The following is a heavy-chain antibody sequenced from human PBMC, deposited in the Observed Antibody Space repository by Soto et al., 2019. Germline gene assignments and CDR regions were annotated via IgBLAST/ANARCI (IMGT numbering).Heavy chain of an antibody. D-gene: IGHD3-10*01. CDR3: ARGPGDLGYFDY. V-gene: IGHV1-8*01. Sequence: ASVKVSCKASGYTFTNYIINWVLQAPGQGLEWMGWMNPYNGNTGYAQNFQGRVTLTRNTSITTAYMELSSLRSEDTAIYYCARGPGDLGYFDYWGQGALVTVSS. CDR2: MNPYNGNT. CDR1: GYTFTNYI. J-gene: IGHJ4*02.